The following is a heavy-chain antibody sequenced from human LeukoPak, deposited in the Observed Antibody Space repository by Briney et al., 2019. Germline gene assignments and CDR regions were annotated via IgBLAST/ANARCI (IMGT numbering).Heavy chain of an antibody. CDR3: ARGAYYDILTGSIGYYFDY. D-gene: IGHD3-9*01. J-gene: IGHJ4*02. V-gene: IGHV1-69*13. CDR2: IIPIFGTA. CDR1: GYTFTGYY. Sequence: GASVKVSCKASGYTFTGYYMHWVRQAPGQGLEWMGGIIPIFGTANYAQKFQGRVTITADESTSTAYMELSSLRSEDTAVYYCARGAYYDILTGSIGYYFDYWGQGTLVTVSS.